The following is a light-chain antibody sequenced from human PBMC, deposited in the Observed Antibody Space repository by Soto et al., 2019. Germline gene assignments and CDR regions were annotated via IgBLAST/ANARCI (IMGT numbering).Light chain of an antibody. CDR2: KAS. V-gene: IGKV1-5*03. Sequence: DIQMTQSPSTLSASVGDRVTITCRASQSISSWLAWYQQKPGKAPKLLIYKASSLEGGVPSRFSGSGSGTDFTLTISSLQPDDFATYYCQQYHSYSPTFGGGTKVDIK. J-gene: IGKJ4*01. CDR1: QSISSW. CDR3: QQYHSYSPT.